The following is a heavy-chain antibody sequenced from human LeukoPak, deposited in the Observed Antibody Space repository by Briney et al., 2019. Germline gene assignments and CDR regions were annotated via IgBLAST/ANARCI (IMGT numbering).Heavy chain of an antibody. CDR1: GFTFSDYY. CDR3: ASIATSGGEWFYP. J-gene: IGHJ5*02. Sequence: PGGSLRLSCAASGFTFSDYYMSWIRQAPGKGLEWVANIKQDGSEKYYVDSVKGRFTISRDNAKNSLYLQMNSLRAEDTAVYYCASIATSGGEWFYPWGQGTLVTVSS. V-gene: IGHV3-7*01. CDR2: IKQDGSEK. D-gene: IGHD6-19*01.